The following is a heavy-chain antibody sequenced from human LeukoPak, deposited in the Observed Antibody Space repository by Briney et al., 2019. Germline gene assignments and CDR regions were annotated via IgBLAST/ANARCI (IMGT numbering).Heavy chain of an antibody. D-gene: IGHD5-24*01. CDR1: GFTFGDYA. Sequence: GGSLRLSCTASGFTFGDYAMSWVRQAPGKGLEWGGFIRSKAYGGTTQYAASVKGRFTISRDDSKSIAYLQMNSLKTEDTAVYYCTRETLMATSHFDYWGQGAPVTVSS. CDR2: IRSKAYGGTT. J-gene: IGHJ4*02. V-gene: IGHV3-49*04. CDR3: TRETLMATSHFDY.